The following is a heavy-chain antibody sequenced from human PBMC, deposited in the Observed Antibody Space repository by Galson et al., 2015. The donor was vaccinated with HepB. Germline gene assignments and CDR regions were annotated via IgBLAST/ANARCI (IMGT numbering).Heavy chain of an antibody. CDR1: GYTFTSYD. J-gene: IGHJ6*02. Sequence: SVKVSCKASGYTFTSYDINWVRQATGQGLEWMGGIIPIFGIANYAQKFQGRVTITADESTSTAYMELSSLRSEDTAVYYYASMGYSSSSEIGVPGRDYYYYYGMDVWGQGTTVTVSS. D-gene: IGHD6-6*01. CDR3: ASMGYSSSSEIGVPGRDYYYYYGMDV. V-gene: IGHV1-69*13. CDR2: IIPIFGIA.